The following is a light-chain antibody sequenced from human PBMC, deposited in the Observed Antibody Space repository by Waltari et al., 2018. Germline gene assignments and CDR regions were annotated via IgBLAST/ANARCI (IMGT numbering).Light chain of an antibody. V-gene: IGLV2-23*02. CDR2: EVT. J-gene: IGLJ2*01. CDR1: RSDVGSYNL. CDR3: CSYAGGSTLV. Sequence: QSALTQPASVSGSPGQSITISCTGTRSDVGSYNLVSWYQQYPGKAPKLMIYEVTKRPSRSSNRFSGSKAGNTASLTISGLQAEDEADYYCCSYAGGSTLVFGGGTKLTVL.